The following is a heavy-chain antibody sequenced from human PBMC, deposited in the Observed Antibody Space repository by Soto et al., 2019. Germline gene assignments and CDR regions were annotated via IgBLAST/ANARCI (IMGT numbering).Heavy chain of an antibody. J-gene: IGHJ4*02. Sequence: QVQLVQSGAEVKKPGASVKVSCKASGYTFTSNAIHWVRQAPGQRLEWMGWITTGNGNRKYSQKFQGRVTMTRDTPASTAYMELSSLRSEDTAVYYCARDGIMIVASSLDYWGQGTLVTVSS. CDR3: ARDGIMIVASSLDY. CDR2: ITTGNGNR. V-gene: IGHV1-3*04. CDR1: GYTFTSNA. D-gene: IGHD3-22*01.